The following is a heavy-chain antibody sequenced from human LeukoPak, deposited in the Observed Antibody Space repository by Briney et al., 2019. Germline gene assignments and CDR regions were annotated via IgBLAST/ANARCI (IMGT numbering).Heavy chain of an antibody. CDR3: ARDFPESKYYYDSSGYSPFDY. V-gene: IGHV1-46*01. CDR1: GNTFTSYY. Sequence: ASVKVSCKASGNTFTSYYMHWVRQAPGQGLEWMGIINPSGGSTSYAQKFQCRVTMTRDTSTSTVYMELSSLRSEDTAVYYCARDFPESKYYYDSSGYSPFDYWGQGTLVTVSS. J-gene: IGHJ4*02. CDR2: INPSGGST. D-gene: IGHD3-22*01.